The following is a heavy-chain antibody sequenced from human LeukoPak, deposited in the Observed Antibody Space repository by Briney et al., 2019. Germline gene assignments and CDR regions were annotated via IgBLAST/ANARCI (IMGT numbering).Heavy chain of an antibody. CDR1: GGSVSSGSYY. D-gene: IGHD5-24*01. CDR2: IYYSGST. J-gene: IGHJ3*02. CDR3: ARDSPRRVFLDAFDI. V-gene: IGHV4-61*01. Sequence: SGALSLTCTVSGGSVSSGSYYWSWIRQPPGKGLEWIGYIYYSGSTNYNPSLKSRVTISIDTSKNQFSLKLSSVTAADTAVYYCARDSPRRVFLDAFDIWGQGTMVTVSS.